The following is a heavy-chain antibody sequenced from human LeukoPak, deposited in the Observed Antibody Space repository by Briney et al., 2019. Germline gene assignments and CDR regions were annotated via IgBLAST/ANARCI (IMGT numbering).Heavy chain of an antibody. CDR3: AKGGKWDVTPFDY. V-gene: IGHV3-23*01. CDR2: ISGGGGST. J-gene: IGHJ4*02. D-gene: IGHD1-26*01. CDR1: GFTFTSYS. Sequence: GGSLRLSCAASGFTFTSYSMNWVRQAPGKGLEWVSTISGGGGSTYYADSVKGRFTIFRDNSKNTLYLQVNSLRAEDTAVYYCAKGGKWDVTPFDYWGQGTLVTVSS.